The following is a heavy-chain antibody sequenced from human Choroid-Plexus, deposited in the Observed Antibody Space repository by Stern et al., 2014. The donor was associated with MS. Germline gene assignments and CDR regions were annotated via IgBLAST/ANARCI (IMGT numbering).Heavy chain of an antibody. CDR3: AKDRQYLTYFFDH. CDR1: GFTFGSCA. CDR2: VSYDGSNK. J-gene: IGHJ5*02. D-gene: IGHD2/OR15-2a*01. V-gene: IGHV3-30*18. Sequence: QMQLVQSGGGVVQPGRPLRPSCVASGFTFGSCAMHWVRQAPGKGLEWVAGVSYDGSNKYYADSVKGRFTISRDNSQNTLYMQMSSLRPEDTAVYYCAKDRQYLTYFFDHWGQGSLVTVSS.